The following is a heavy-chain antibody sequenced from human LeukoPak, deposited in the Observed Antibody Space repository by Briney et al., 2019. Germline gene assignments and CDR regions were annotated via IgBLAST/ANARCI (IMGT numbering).Heavy chain of an antibody. CDR3: AKLPRPTLLNWFDP. D-gene: IGHD2-15*01. J-gene: IGHJ5*02. V-gene: IGHV3-23*01. Sequence: PGGSLRLSFAASGFTFSSYGMSWVRQAPGKGLEWVSAISGSGGSTYYADSVKGRFTISRDNSKNTLYLQMNSLRAEDTAVYYCAKLPRPTLLNWFDPWGQGTLVTVSS. CDR1: GFTFSSYG. CDR2: ISGSGGST.